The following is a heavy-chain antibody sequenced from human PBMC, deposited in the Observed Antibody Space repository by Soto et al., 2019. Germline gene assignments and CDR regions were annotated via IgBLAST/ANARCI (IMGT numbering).Heavy chain of an antibody. V-gene: IGHV6-1*01. CDR2: TYYRFKWYN. J-gene: IGHJ3*02. D-gene: IGHD6-13*01. Sequence: SQTLSLTCAISGDSVSSNSAAWNWIRQSPSRGLEWLGRTYYRFKWYNDYAGSVKSRITINPDTSKNQFSLQLNSVTPEDTAVYYCATAKKIAAASDTWGQGTMVTVSS. CDR3: ATAKKIAAASDT. CDR1: GDSVSSNSAA.